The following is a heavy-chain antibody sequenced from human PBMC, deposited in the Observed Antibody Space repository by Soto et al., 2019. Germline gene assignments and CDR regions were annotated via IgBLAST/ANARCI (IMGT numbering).Heavy chain of an antibody. J-gene: IGHJ4*02. Sequence: GGSLRLSCAASGFTVSSNYMSCVRQAPGKGLEWVSVIYSGGSTYYADSVKGRFTISRDNSKNTLYLQMNSLRAEDTAVYYCARGVTMVRGAFDYWGQGTLVTVSS. D-gene: IGHD3-10*01. V-gene: IGHV3-53*01. CDR1: GFTVSSNY. CDR2: IYSGGST. CDR3: ARGVTMVRGAFDY.